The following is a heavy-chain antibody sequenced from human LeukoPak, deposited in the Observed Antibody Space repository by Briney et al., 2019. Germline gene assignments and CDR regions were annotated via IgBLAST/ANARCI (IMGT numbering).Heavy chain of an antibody. J-gene: IGHJ3*02. CDR3: AKGGTVVTPRHAFDI. D-gene: IGHD4-23*01. Sequence: GESLKISCKGSGYSFTSYWIGWVRQMPGKGLEWMGIIYPGDSDTRYSPSFQGQVTISADKSISTAYLQWSSLKASDTAMYYCAKGGTVVTPRHAFDIWGQGTMVTVSS. CDR2: IYPGDSDT. CDR1: GYSFTSYW. V-gene: IGHV5-51*01.